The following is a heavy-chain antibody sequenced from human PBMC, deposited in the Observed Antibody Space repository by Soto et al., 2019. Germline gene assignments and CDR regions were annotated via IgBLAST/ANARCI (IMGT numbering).Heavy chain of an antibody. CDR3: ARGQWLRTKSIWGQPNTHFDW. Sequence: PSETLSLTCTVSGGSIGSYYWGWIRQPPGKGLEWIGYVYNSGSTNYNPSLKSRVTISVDTSKNQFSLRLTSVTAADTAVYYCARGQWLRTKSIWGQPNTHFDWWGQGTLVTVSS. D-gene: IGHD5-12*01. CDR2: VYNSGST. J-gene: IGHJ4*02. CDR1: GGSIGSYY. V-gene: IGHV4-59*01.